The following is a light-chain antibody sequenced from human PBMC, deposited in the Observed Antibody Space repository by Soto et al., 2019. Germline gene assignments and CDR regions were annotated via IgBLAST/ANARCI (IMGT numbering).Light chain of an antibody. J-gene: IGLJ1*01. Sequence: QSLLTQPASVSGSPGQSITIFCTGTSSDVGGYNYVSWYQQHPGKAPKFMIYDVSNRPSGVSNRFSGSKSGNTASLTISGLQAEDEADYYCCSYTTSNTRQIVFGTGTKVTVL. CDR2: DVS. CDR1: SSDVGGYNY. CDR3: CSYTTSNTRQIV. V-gene: IGLV2-14*01.